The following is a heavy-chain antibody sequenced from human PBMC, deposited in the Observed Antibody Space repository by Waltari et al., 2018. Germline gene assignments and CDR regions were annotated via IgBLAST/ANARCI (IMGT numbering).Heavy chain of an antibody. CDR3: ARSRYNFDSTGPYPH. Sequence: QVQLVQSGSEVKKPGASVTVSCKASGYDFDDYSIVWLRQAPGQGLEGRGWISRLQTNKRKAKNVQDIVIMTTDASTTTAYMEVRGLRSDDSAVYYCARSRYNFDSTGPYPHWGQGTVVTVSS. V-gene: IGHV1-18*01. CDR1: GYDFDDYS. CDR2: ISRLQTNK. J-gene: IGHJ4*02. D-gene: IGHD3-22*01.